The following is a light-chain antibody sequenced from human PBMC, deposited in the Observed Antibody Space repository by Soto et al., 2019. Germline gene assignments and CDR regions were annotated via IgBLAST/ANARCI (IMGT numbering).Light chain of an antibody. CDR1: SSDVGGYNY. Sequence: QSALTQPASVSGSPGQAITISCTGTSSDVGGYNYVSWYQQHPGKAPKLMIYEVSNRPSGVSNRFSGSKSGNTASLTISGLQAEDEADYSCSSYTRSSTLVFGGGTKLTV. CDR3: SSYTRSSTLV. J-gene: IGLJ2*01. V-gene: IGLV2-14*01. CDR2: EVS.